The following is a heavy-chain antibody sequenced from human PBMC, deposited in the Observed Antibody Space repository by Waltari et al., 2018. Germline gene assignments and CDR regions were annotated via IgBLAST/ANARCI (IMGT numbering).Heavy chain of an antibody. J-gene: IGHJ4*02. V-gene: IGHV3-15*05. CDR1: GLTFKTAR. Sequence: DVQLVESGGGLVKPGGSLRLSCATSGLTFKTARMNWVRQAPGKGLGWIGRIKGQTDGGTADYATLLKGRFTISRDDSKETVYLQIDSLKIEDTGLYYCSTDAFWGQGTLVTVSS. CDR3: STDAF. CDR2: IKGQTDGGTA.